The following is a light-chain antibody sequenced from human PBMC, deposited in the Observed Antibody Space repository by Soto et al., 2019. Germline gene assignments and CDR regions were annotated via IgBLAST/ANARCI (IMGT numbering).Light chain of an antibody. Sequence: EIVLTQSPGTLSLSPGERATLSCRASESLSSAYLAWYQQKPGQAPRLLLYGASTRATGIPDRFSGSGSGTEFTLTISRLEAEDLAVYYCQQYGTSPPKTFGHGTKVEI. V-gene: IGKV3-20*01. CDR1: ESLSSAY. CDR2: GAS. CDR3: QQYGTSPPKT. J-gene: IGKJ1*01.